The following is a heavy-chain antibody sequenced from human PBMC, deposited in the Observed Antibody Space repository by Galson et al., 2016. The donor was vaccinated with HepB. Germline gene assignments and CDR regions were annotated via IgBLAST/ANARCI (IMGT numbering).Heavy chain of an antibody. CDR3: AKDSSQSWSGYSLSY. V-gene: IGHV3-23*01. J-gene: IGHJ4*02. D-gene: IGHD3-3*01. Sequence: SLRLSCAASGFTFSNNAMTWVRQAPGQGLEWVSAISGTGGNTYYADSVKGRFTISRENSKNTLYLQMNSLRAEDTAVYHCAKDSSQSWSGYSLSYWGLGTLVTVSS. CDR1: GFTFSNNA. CDR2: ISGTGGNT.